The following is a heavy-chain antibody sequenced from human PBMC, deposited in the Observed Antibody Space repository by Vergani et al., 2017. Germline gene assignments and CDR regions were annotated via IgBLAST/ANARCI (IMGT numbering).Heavy chain of an antibody. CDR2: IKSDGRT. Sequence: EVELLESGGGLAQPGGSLRVSCSASGLRVTTYYMSWVRQAPGKGLEWVSVIKSDGRTSYAESVRGRFTISRDTSRNAVYLQMNILRVEDTGVYYCTRSECSGTTCYGHYFDLWGHGILVTVSS. D-gene: IGHD2-15*01. J-gene: IGHJ4*01. CDR3: TRSECSGTTCYGHYFDL. V-gene: IGHV3-66*02. CDR1: GLRVTTYY.